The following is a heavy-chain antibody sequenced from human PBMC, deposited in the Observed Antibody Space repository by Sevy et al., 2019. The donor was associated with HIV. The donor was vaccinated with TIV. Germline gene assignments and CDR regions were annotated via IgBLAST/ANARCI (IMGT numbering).Heavy chain of an antibody. Sequence: GESLKISCKGSGYSFTDYWIGWVRQMPGKGLEWMGIIYPGDSDTRYSPSFRGQVTISADTSITTAYLQLSSLMASDTAIYYCARTPSTVSNPLYFDYWGQGALVTVSS. CDR3: ARTPSTVSNPLYFDY. CDR2: IYPGDSDT. J-gene: IGHJ4*02. V-gene: IGHV5-51*01. CDR1: GYSFTDYW.